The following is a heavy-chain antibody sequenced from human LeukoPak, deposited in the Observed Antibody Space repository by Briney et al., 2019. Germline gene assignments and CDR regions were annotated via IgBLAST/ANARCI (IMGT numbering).Heavy chain of an antibody. Sequence: GGSLRLSCAASGFTFSSYAMNWVRQAPGKGLEWVSAISVSGGSIYYADSVKGRFTISRDNSKNTLYLQMNSLGAEDTAVYYCAKSPHFDWLSYYFDYWGQGTLVTVSS. D-gene: IGHD3-9*01. CDR1: GFTFSSYA. J-gene: IGHJ4*02. CDR3: AKSPHFDWLSYYFDY. V-gene: IGHV3-23*01. CDR2: ISVSGGSI.